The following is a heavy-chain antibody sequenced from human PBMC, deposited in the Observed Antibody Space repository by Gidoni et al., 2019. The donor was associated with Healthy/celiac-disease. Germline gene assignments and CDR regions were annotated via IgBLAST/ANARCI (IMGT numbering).Heavy chain of an antibody. CDR3: ARGNIAARPSRAFDI. CDR2: INHSGST. CDR1: GGSFSGYY. V-gene: IGHV4-34*01. Sequence: QVQLQQWGAGLLKPSETLSLTCAVYGGSFSGYYWSWIRQPPGKGLEWIGEINHSGSTNYNPSLKSRVTISVDTSKNQFSLKLSSVTAADTAVYYCARGNIAARPSRAFDIWGQGTMVTVSS. D-gene: IGHD6-6*01. J-gene: IGHJ3*02.